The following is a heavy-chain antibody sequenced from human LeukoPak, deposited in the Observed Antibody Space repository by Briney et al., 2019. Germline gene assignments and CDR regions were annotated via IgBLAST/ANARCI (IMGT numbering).Heavy chain of an antibody. D-gene: IGHD5-12*01. CDR3: ATGVDWPSSNYYYYGMDV. CDR2: FDPEDGET. Sequence: ASVKVSCKVSGYTLTELSMHWVRQAPGKGLEWMGGFDPEDGETTYAQKFQGRVTMTEDTSTDTAYMELSSLRSEDMAVYYCATGVDWPSSNYYYYGMDVWGQGTTVTVSS. CDR1: GYTLTELS. J-gene: IGHJ6*02. V-gene: IGHV1-24*01.